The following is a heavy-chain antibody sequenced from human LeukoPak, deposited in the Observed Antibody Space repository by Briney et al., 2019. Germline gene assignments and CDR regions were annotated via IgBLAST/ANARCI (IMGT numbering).Heavy chain of an antibody. J-gene: IGHJ5*02. D-gene: IGHD3-10*01. V-gene: IGHV4-4*09. CDR2: IYSTTGTT. CDR1: GASPY. CDR3: ARGYGWFDP. Sequence: PSETLSLTCTVSGASPYWTWIRQPPGKGLEWIGYIYSTTGTTNSNPSLKSRVTMSLDTSKKHLSLKLSAVTAADTAVYYCARGYGWFDPWGQGILVLVSS.